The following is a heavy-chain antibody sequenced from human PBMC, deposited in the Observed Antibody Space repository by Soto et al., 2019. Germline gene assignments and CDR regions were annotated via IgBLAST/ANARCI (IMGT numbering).Heavy chain of an antibody. CDR2: IWYDGSNK. CDR3: ARGGCSGGSCWFYFDY. CDR1: GFTFSSYG. D-gene: IGHD2-15*01. J-gene: IGHJ4*02. Sequence: GGSLRLSCAASGFTFSSYGMHWVRQAPGKGLEWVAVIWYDGSNKYYADSVKGRFTISRDNSKNTLYLQMNSLRAEDTAVYYCARGGCSGGSCWFYFDYWGQGTLVTVSS. V-gene: IGHV3-33*01.